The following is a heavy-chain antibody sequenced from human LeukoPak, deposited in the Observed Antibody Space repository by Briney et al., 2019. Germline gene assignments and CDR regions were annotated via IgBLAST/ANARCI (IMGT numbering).Heavy chain of an antibody. CDR3: ARDAFDI. CDR2: INHSGST. J-gene: IGHJ3*02. V-gene: IGHV4-34*01. CDR1: GGSFSGYY. Sequence: PSETLSLTCAVYGGSFSGYYWNWIRQPPGKGLEWIGEINHSGSTNYNPSLKSRVTISVDTSKIQFSLKLSSVTAADTAVYYCARDAFDIWAKGQWSPSLQ.